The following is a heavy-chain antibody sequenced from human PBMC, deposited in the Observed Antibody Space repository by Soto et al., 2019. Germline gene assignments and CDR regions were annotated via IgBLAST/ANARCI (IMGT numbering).Heavy chain of an antibody. V-gene: IGHV4-59*01. D-gene: IGHD5-18*01. CDR1: GGSISNYY. CDR3: ARDHPHSYGVYYFDY. CDR2: IYSSGST. J-gene: IGHJ4*02. Sequence: SETLPLTCTVSGGSISNYYWNWIRQSPGKGLEWIGYIYSSGSTHYNPSLQNRVTISIDTSKNQVSLKVNSVTAADTAVYYCARDHPHSYGVYYFDYWGQGTPVTVSS.